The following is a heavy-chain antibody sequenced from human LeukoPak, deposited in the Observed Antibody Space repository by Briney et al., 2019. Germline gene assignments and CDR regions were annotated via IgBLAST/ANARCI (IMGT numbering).Heavy chain of an antibody. D-gene: IGHD3-10*01. J-gene: IGHJ4*02. CDR3: ARRLVARGVRYDY. CDR1: GGSIRSSSYY. V-gene: IGHV4-61*05. CDR2: IYYSGST. Sequence: SETLSLTCTVSGGSIRSSSYYWSWIRQPPGKGLEWIGYIYYSGSTNYNPSLKSRVTISVDTSKNQFSLKLSSVTAADTAVYYCARRLVARGVRYDYWGQGTLVTVSS.